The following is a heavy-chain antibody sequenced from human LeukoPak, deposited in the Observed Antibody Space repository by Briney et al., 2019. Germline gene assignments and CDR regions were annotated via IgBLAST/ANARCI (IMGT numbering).Heavy chain of an antibody. CDR1: GFTFSTYV. V-gene: IGHV3-23*01. J-gene: IGHJ6*02. CDR2: ISGSGGST. CDR3: ARGMSGYYGMDV. Sequence: PGGSLRLSCAAYGFTFSTYVMIWVRQAPGKGLEWVSAISGSGGSTYYADSVKGRFTISRDNAKNTLYLQMNSLRAEDTAVYYCARGMSGYYGMDVWGQGTTVTVSS.